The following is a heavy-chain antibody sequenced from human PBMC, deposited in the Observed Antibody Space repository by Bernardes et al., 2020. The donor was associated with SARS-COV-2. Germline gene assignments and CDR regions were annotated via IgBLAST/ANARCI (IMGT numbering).Heavy chain of an antibody. J-gene: IGHJ4*02. CDR3: ARSSSVWSGYSIYFDY. Sequence: SGPTLVKPTQTLTLTCTFSGFSLTTSRMCVSWIRQPPGKALEWLARIDWDDDKFYNTPLKTRLTISKDTSKNQVVLTMTNMDPVDTATYYCARSSSVWSGYSIYFDYWGQGAVVTVSS. CDR2: IDWDDDK. CDR1: GFSLTTSRMC. D-gene: IGHD3-3*01. V-gene: IGHV2-70*17.